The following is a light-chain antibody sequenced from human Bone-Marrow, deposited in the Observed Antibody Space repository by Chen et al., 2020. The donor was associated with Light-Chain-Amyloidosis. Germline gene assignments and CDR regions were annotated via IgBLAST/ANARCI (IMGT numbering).Light chain of an antibody. CDR3: QVWDRSSDRPV. CDR1: NIGSTS. V-gene: IGLV3-21*02. CDR2: DDS. J-gene: IGLJ3*02. Sequence: SYVLTQPSSVSVAPGQTATIACGGNNIGSTSVHWYQQTPGQAPLLVVYDDSARPSGIPARLSGSNSGNTATLTINRVEAGDEADYYCQVWDRSSDRPVFGGGTKLTVL.